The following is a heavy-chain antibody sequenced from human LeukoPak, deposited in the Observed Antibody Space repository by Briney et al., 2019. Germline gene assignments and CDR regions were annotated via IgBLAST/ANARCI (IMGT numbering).Heavy chain of an antibody. V-gene: IGHV4-34*01. Sequence: PSETLSLTCAVYDGSFSSYYWSWIRQPPGKGLEWIGEINHSGSTNYNPSLKSRVTISVDTSKNQFSLKLSSVTAADTAVYYCARLQYSFDYWGQGTLVMVSS. CDR3: ARLQYSFDY. J-gene: IGHJ4*02. CDR1: DGSFSSYY. CDR2: INHSGST. D-gene: IGHD4-11*01.